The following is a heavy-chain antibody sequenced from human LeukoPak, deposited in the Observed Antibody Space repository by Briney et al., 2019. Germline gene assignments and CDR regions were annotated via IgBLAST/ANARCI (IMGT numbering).Heavy chain of an antibody. J-gene: IGHJ4*02. CDR1: GSGFTSYW. CDR2: IYPGDSDT. D-gene: IGHD1-1*01. CDR3: VRQPRVHTPDF. Sequence: GAPLQISCKGSGSGFTSYWSGWGRQMQEKGRVWMGIIYPGDSDTRYSPSFQGQVTISADKSITTAYLQWSSLKASDTATYYCVRQPRVHTPDFWGQGTLVTVSS. V-gene: IGHV5-51*01.